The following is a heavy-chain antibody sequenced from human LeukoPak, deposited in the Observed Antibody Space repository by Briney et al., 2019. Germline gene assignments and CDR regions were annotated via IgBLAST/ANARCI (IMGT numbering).Heavy chain of an antibody. CDR2: IIPIFGTA. Sequence: GSSVKVSCKASGGTFSSYAISWVRQAPGQGLEWMGGIIPIFGTANYAQKFQGRVTITADESASTAYMELSSLRSEDTAVYYCARLIVGASPGGGDYWGQGTLVTVFS. CDR3: ARLIVGASPGGGDY. J-gene: IGHJ4*02. D-gene: IGHD1-26*01. CDR1: GGTFSSYA. V-gene: IGHV1-69*01.